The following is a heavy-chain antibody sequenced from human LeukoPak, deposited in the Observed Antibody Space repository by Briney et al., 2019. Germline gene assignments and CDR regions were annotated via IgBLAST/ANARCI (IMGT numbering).Heavy chain of an antibody. J-gene: IGHJ4*02. CDR1: GGSISSSSYY. Sequence: SETLSLTCTVSGGSISSSSYYWGWIRQPPGKGLEWIGSIYYSGSTYYNPSLKSRVTISVDTSKNQFSLKLSSVTAADTAVYYCARRVRWLQFREVLDYWSQGTLVTVSS. CDR2: IYYSGST. CDR3: ARRVRWLQFREVLDY. V-gene: IGHV4-39*01. D-gene: IGHD5-24*01.